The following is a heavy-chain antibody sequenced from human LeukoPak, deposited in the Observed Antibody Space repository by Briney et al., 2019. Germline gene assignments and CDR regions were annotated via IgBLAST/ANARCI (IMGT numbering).Heavy chain of an antibody. CDR1: AYTFTSYD. J-gene: IGHJ5*02. CDR2: MNPNSGNT. V-gene: IGHV1-8*01. D-gene: IGHD5-12*01. CDR3: ARDRSRDGYGFDP. Sequence: ASVKVSCKASAYTFTSYDINWVRQATGQGLEWMGWMNPNSGNTGYAQKFQGRVTMTRNTSISTAYMELSSLRSEDTAVYYCARDRSRDGYGFDPWGQGTLVTVSS.